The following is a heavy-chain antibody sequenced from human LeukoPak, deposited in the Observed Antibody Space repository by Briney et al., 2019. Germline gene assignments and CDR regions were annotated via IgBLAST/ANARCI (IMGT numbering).Heavy chain of an antibody. CDR3: AKDRGYYYDSSGYYYFEY. D-gene: IGHD3-22*01. V-gene: IGHV3-23*01. CDR1: EFAFGSYA. Sequence: GGSLRLSCAASEFAFGSYAMTWVRQAPGKGPEWVSGISGSGGSTYYADSVKSRFTISRDNSKNTLYLQMNTLRGEDTAVYYCAKDRGYYYDSSGYYYFEYWGQGTLVTVSS. CDR2: ISGSGGST. J-gene: IGHJ4*02.